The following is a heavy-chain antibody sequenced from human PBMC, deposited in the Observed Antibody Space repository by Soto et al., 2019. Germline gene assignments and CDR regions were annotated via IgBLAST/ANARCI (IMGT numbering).Heavy chain of an antibody. Sequence: QVQLVQSGGEVKKPGASVKVSCKTSGYNFLNYGISWVRQTPGPGLEWMGWISGENGRTYYAQKFRDRVTLTTVTSASTAYMELRSLTSDDTAVYYCVRVGSTDHDRAGLNWGQRTLVTVS. J-gene: IGHJ4*01. V-gene: IGHV1-18*01. CDR1: GYNFLNYG. D-gene: IGHD3-10*01. CDR2: ISGENGRT. CDR3: VRVGSTDHDRAGLN.